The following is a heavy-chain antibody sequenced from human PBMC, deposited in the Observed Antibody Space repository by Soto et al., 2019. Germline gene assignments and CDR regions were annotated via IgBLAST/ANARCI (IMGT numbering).Heavy chain of an antibody. D-gene: IGHD3-10*01. Sequence: ASVKVSCKASGYTFTSYYMHWVRQAPGQGLEWMGIINPSGGSTSYAQKFQGRVTMTRDTSTSTVYMELSSLRSEDTAVYYCAREAVRGVIIDYYGMDVWGQGTTVTVTS. CDR1: GYTFTSYY. V-gene: IGHV1-46*01. CDR3: AREAVRGVIIDYYGMDV. CDR2: INPSGGST. J-gene: IGHJ6*02.